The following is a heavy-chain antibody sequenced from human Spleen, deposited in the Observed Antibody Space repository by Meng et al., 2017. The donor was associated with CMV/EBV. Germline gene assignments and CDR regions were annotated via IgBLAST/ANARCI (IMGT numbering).Heavy chain of an antibody. D-gene: IGHD3-10*01. CDR2: ISSSSTTI. CDR3: VKDKVGGSGHCMDV. CDR1: GFTFNNYS. V-gene: IGHV3-48*04. J-gene: IGHJ6*02. Sequence: GESLKISCAASGFTFNNYSMNWVRQATGKGLQWLSYISSSSTTIFYADSVKGRFSITRDNAKNSLYLQMNSLRTEDTALYYCVKDKVGGSGHCMDVWGQGTTVTVSS.